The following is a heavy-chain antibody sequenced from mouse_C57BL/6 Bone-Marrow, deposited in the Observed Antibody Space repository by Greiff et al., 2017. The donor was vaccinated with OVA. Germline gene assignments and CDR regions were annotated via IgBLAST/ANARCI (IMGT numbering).Heavy chain of an antibody. D-gene: IGHD2-1*01. CDR2: IDPETGGT. CDR1: GYTFTDYE. J-gene: IGHJ3*01. CDR3: TRGGIYYGNPWFAY. V-gene: IGHV1-15*01. Sequence: QVQLKQSGAELVRPGASVTLSCKASGYTFTDYEMHWVKQTPVHGLEWIGAIDPETGGTAYNQKFKGKAILTADKSSSTAYMELRSLTSEDSAVYYCTRGGIYYGNPWFAYWGQGTLVTVSA.